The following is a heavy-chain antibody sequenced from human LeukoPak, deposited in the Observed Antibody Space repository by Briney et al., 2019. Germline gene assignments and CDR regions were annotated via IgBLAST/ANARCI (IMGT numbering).Heavy chain of an antibody. CDR2: ISSSSSYI. CDR1: GFAFSSYS. D-gene: IGHD2-21*02. CDR3: ARDHYHKIHSVMVTAPDY. J-gene: IGHJ4*02. Sequence: GGSLRLSCAASGFAFSSYSMNWVRQAPGKGLEWVSSISSSSSYIYYADSVKGRFTISRDNAKNSLYLQMNSLRAEDTAVYYCARDHYHKIHSVMVTAPDYWGQGTLVIVSS. V-gene: IGHV3-21*01.